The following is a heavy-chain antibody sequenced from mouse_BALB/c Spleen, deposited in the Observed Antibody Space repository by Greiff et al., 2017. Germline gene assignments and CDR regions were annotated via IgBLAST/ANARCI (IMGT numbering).Heavy chain of an antibody. CDR1: GFTFSDYY. J-gene: IGHJ3*01. Sequence: EVKLMESGGGLVKPGGSLKLSCAASGFTFSDYYMYWVRQTPEKRLEWVATISDGGSYTYYPDSVKGRFTISRDNAKNNLYLQMSSLKSEDTAMYYCARDSYDYEAWFAYWGQGTLVTVSA. CDR2: ISDGGSYT. V-gene: IGHV5-4*02. D-gene: IGHD2-4*01. CDR3: ARDSYDYEAWFAY.